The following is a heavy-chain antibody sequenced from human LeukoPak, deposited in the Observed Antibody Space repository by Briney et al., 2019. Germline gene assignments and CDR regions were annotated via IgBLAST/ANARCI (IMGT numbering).Heavy chain of an antibody. CDR2: FDPEDGET. CDR1: GYTLTELS. Sequence: ASLKVSCKGSGYTLTELSMHWVRQTPVKWRECVGGFDPEDGETLYAHKFQGRVTLTEDTSTDTAYTELSSLRTAETAACYCATATTAYAFDIWGQGTMVSVSS. CDR3: ATATTAYAFDI. J-gene: IGHJ3*02. V-gene: IGHV1-24*01. D-gene: IGHD1-1*01.